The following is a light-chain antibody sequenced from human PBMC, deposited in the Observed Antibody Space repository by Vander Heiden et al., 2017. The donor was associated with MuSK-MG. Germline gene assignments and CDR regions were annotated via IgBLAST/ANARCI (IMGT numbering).Light chain of an antibody. Sequence: DIQLTQSPSSLSASLGDRVTITCRASQGISNYLAWNHQKPGKAPKSLIYAASTLLDGVPSRFSGSGSGTEFTLTVSSLQPEDIATYYCQQYHSYPITFGQGTRLEIK. J-gene: IGKJ5*01. V-gene: IGKV1-16*01. CDR1: QGISNY. CDR3: QQYHSYPIT. CDR2: AAS.